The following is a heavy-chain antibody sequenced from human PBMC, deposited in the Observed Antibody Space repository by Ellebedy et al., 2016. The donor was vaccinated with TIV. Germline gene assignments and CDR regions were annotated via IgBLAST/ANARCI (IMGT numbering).Heavy chain of an antibody. V-gene: IGHV4-59*10. J-gene: IGHJ4*02. CDR1: GGSFSGYY. Sequence: SETLSLTCAVYGGSFSGYYWSWIRQPAGKGLEWIGRIYTSGSTNYNPSLKSRVTMSVDTSKNQFSLKLSSVTAADTAVYYCARAGRSGAAAGTYFYWGQGTLVTVSS. D-gene: IGHD6-13*01. CDR3: ARAGRSGAAAGTYFY. CDR2: IYTSGST.